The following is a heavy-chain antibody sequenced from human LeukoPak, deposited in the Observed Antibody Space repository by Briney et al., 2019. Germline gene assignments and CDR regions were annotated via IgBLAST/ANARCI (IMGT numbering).Heavy chain of an antibody. CDR2: IGSGSST. V-gene: IGHV3-23*01. CDR1: GFAFSTCD. J-gene: IGHJ4*02. Sequence: PGGSLRLSCAASGFAFSTCDMDWIRQAPGKGLEWVSAIGSGSSTYYADSVKGRFTISRDNSKNTLYLQMNNLRAEDTAVYYCAKRFDDILSGFDSWGQGTLVTVSS. CDR3: AKRFDDILSGFDS. D-gene: IGHD3-9*01.